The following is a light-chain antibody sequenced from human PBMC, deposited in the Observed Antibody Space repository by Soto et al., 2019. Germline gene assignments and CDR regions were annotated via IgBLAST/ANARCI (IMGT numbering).Light chain of an antibody. Sequence: EIVLTQSPSSLSASPGDRATISCRASQSVSSYLAWYQQKPGQAPRLLIYDASNWATGIPARFSGSGSGTDFTLTISSLEPEDFAVYYCQQRSNWLITFGQGTRLEIK. CDR3: QQRSNWLIT. V-gene: IGKV3-11*01. CDR2: DAS. J-gene: IGKJ5*01. CDR1: QSVSSY.